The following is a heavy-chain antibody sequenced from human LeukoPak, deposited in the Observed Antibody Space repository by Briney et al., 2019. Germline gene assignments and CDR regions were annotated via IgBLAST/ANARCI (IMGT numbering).Heavy chain of an antibody. J-gene: IGHJ4*02. CDR2: ISSRGDST. CDR3: VKGPRPDITVAHTVEN. Sequence: GFLRLSCAASGFIFSNYAMSWVRQVPGRGLEWVSTISSRGDSTYVADSVKGRFTISRDNSKNSLYLQMNTVRAEDTAVYYCVKGPRPDITVAHTVENWGQGTLVTVSS. V-gene: IGHV3-23*01. CDR1: GFIFSNYA. D-gene: IGHD6-19*01.